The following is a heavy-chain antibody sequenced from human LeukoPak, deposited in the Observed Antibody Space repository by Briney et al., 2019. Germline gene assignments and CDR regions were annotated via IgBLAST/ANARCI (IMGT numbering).Heavy chain of an antibody. D-gene: IGHD6-19*01. CDR1: GYTFTSYY. CDR2: MNPNSGNT. J-gene: IGHJ4*02. V-gene: IGHV1-8*01. CDR3: ASRGAGTADFDY. Sequence: ASVKVSCKASGYTFTSYYINWVRQATGQGLEWMGWMNPNSGNTGYAQKFQGRVTMTRNTSISTAYMELSSLRSEDTAVHYCASRGAGTADFDYWGQGTLVTVSS.